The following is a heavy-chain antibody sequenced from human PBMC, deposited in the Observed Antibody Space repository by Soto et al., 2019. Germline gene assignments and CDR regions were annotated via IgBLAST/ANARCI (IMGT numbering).Heavy chain of an antibody. D-gene: IGHD6-19*01. J-gene: IGHJ4*02. CDR3: ARFVSSGWFFDY. Sequence: PGGSLRLSCAASGFTFSDYYMSWIRQAPGKGLEWVSYISSSSSYTNYADSVKGRFTISRDNAKNSLYLQMNSLRAEDTAVYYCARFVSSGWFFDYWGQGTLVTVPQ. CDR1: GFTFSDYY. V-gene: IGHV3-11*06. CDR2: ISSSSSYT.